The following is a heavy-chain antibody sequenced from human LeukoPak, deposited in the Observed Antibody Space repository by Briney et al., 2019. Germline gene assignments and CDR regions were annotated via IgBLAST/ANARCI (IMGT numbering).Heavy chain of an antibody. Sequence: ASVKVSCKASGYTFTGYYMHWVRQAPGQGLEWMGWINPNNGGANYAQTFQGRVTMTRDTSITTGYMELIRLRSDDTAVYYCAREGHSSGDFDYWGQGTLVTVSS. V-gene: IGHV1-2*02. CDR1: GYTFTGYY. D-gene: IGHD6-19*01. CDR3: AREGHSSGDFDY. J-gene: IGHJ4*02. CDR2: INPNNGGA.